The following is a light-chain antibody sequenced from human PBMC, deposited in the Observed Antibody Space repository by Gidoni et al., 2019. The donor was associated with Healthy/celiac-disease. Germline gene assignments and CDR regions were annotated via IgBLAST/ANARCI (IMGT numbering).Light chain of an antibody. CDR1: SSDVGGYNY. V-gene: IGLV2-14*01. CDR3: SSYTSSSTLDVV. CDR2: EFS. Sequence: QSALTQPASVSGSPGQSITISCTGTSSDVGGYNYVSWYQQHPGTAPKLMIYEFSNRPSGVSNLFSGSNSGNTASLTISGLQAEDEADYYCSSYTSSSTLDVVFGGGTKLTVL. J-gene: IGLJ2*01.